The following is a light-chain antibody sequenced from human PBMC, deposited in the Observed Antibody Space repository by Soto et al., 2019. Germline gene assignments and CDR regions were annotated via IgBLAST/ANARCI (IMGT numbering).Light chain of an antibody. V-gene: IGKV3-20*01. Sequence: EIVLTQSPGTLSLSPGERATLSCGASQSVSTNFLAWYQQKPGQAPRLLIYGASTRATGIPDRFSGSGSGTDFSLTISRLETEDFAVYYCQQYGSSPQTFGQGTKVDIK. J-gene: IGKJ1*01. CDR2: GAS. CDR1: QSVSTNF. CDR3: QQYGSSPQT.